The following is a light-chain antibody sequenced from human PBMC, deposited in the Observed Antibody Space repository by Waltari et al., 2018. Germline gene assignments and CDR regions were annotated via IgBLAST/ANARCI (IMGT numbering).Light chain of an antibody. V-gene: IGKV1-33*01. CDR2: DAS. CDR1: QDISNY. Sequence: DIQITRSTSSLSAFVGDRVTITCQASQDISNYLNWHQQKPGKAPKVLIYDASNWERGVPSRFSGSGSGTYFTFTISSLQPEDIATYYCQQYDHLPYTFGQGTKLEI. J-gene: IGKJ2*01. CDR3: QQYDHLPYT.